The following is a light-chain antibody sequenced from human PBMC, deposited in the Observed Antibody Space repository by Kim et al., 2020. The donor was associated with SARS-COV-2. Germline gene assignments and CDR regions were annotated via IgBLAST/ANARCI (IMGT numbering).Light chain of an antibody. CDR1: SLRRSY. CDR3: CSRDNSDNPVI. V-gene: IGLV3-19*01. J-gene: IGLJ2*01. CDR2: GTD. Sequence: ALGHTVTITCQGDSLRRSYVSWYQQKPGQAPIVVLYGTDIRPSGIPDRFSGSSSGNTASLTITGAQAEDGADYYCCSRDNSDNPVIFGGGTKLTVL.